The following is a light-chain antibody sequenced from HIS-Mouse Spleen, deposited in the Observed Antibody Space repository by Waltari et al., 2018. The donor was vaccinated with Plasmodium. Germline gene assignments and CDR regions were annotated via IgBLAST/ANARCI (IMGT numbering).Light chain of an antibody. CDR3: CSYAGSSTFVV. Sequence: QSALTQPASVSASPGQSITISCTGHSSDVGSYNLFSWYQQHPGKAPKLMIYAGSKRPSGVSNRFSGSKSGNTASLTISGLQAEDEADYYCCSYAGSSTFVVFGGGTKLTVL. CDR1: SSDVGSYNL. CDR2: AGS. J-gene: IGLJ2*01. V-gene: IGLV2-23*03.